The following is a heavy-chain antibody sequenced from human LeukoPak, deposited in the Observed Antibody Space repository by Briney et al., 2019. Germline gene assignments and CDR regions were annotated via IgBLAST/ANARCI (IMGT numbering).Heavy chain of an antibody. J-gene: IGHJ4*02. CDR2: ISSSGSTI. CDR3: AKSGYNRFDY. Sequence: GGSLRLSCTASGFTFSSYEMNWVRQAPGKGLEWISYISSSGSTIYYADSVKGRFTISRDNAKNSLYLQMNSLRAEDTAVYYCAKSGYNRFDYWGQGILVTVSS. CDR1: GFTFSSYE. D-gene: IGHD5-24*01. V-gene: IGHV3-48*03.